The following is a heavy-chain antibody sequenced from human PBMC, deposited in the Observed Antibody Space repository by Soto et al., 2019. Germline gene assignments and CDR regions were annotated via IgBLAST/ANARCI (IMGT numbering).Heavy chain of an antibody. D-gene: IGHD6-19*01. CDR3: ARDHINGWKFDY. V-gene: IGHV3-7*01. J-gene: IGHJ4*02. CDR1: GFTFSNYW. Sequence: GGSLRLSCAASGFTFSNYWMSWVRQAPGKGLEWVANIKQDGSENYYVDSVKGRFTPSRDNTKYSFYLQMNSLGDEDTAVYYCARDHINGWKFDYWGRGTLVTVSS. CDR2: IKQDGSEN.